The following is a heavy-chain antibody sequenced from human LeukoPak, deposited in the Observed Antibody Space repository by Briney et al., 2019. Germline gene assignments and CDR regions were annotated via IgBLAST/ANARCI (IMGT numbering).Heavy chain of an antibody. J-gene: IGHJ4*02. V-gene: IGHV3-21*01. CDR2: ISSSSSYI. D-gene: IGHD3-22*01. CDR1: GFIFSSYS. CDR3: ARDVHYYDSSGYLVAYYFDY. Sequence: GGSLRLSCAASGFIFSSYSMNWVRQAPGKGLEWVSSISSSSSYIYYADSVKGRFTISRDNAKNSLYLQMNSLRAEDTAVYYCARDVHYYDSSGYLVAYYFDYWGQGTLVTVSS.